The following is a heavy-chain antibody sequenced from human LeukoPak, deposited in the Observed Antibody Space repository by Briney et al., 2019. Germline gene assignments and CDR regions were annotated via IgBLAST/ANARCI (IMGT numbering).Heavy chain of an antibody. V-gene: IGHV3-21*01. CDR2: ISSGSTYI. CDR1: GFIFSTYS. J-gene: IGHJ4*02. D-gene: IGHD6-19*01. Sequence: GGSLRLSCAASGFIFSTYSMNWVRQAPGKGLEWVSSISSGSTYIYYADSVKGRFTISRDNAKNSLYLQINSLRAEDTAVYYCARGTAGSGWLLDYWGQGTLVTVSS. CDR3: ARGTAGSGWLLDY.